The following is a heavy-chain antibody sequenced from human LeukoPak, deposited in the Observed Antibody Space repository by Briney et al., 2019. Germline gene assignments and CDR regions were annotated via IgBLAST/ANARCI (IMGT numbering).Heavy chain of an antibody. CDR2: ISAYNGNT. CDR3: ARGVSYYYDSSGYYQDY. D-gene: IGHD3-22*01. CDR1: GYTFTSYG. Sequence: VASVKVSCKASGYTFTSYGIIWVRQAPGQGLEWMGWISAYNGNTNYAQKLQGRVTMTTDTSTSTAYMELRSLRSDDTAVYYCARGVSYYYDSSGYYQDYWGQGTLVTVSS. J-gene: IGHJ4*02. V-gene: IGHV1-18*01.